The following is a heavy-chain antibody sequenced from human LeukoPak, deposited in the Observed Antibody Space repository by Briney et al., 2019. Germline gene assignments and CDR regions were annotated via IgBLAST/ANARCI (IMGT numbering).Heavy chain of an antibody. D-gene: IGHD3-10*01. V-gene: IGHV3-23*01. CDR3: ARGGTGHYYASGTYYQSYYFDY. J-gene: IGHJ4*02. CDR2: ISGSDAGT. CDR1: GFTFSSYA. Sequence: GGSLRLSCAASGFTFSSYAMSWVRQIPGKGLEWVSAISGSDAGTYYADSVKGRFTISRDNSKNTLCLQMNSLRPEDTAVYYCARGGTGHYYASGTYYQSYYFDYWGQGSLVTVSS.